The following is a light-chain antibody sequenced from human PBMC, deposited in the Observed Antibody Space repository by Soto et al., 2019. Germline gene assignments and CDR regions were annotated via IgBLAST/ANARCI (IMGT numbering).Light chain of an antibody. J-gene: IGKJ1*01. V-gene: IGKV1-17*01. Sequence: DIQMTQSPSSLSASVGDRVTITCRASQGIGSDLARFQQKPGKAPKRLIYAASRLQSGVPSRFSGSGSGTEFTLTVSSLQPEDFATYYCLQHNSYPRTFGQGTKVDIK. CDR1: QGIGSD. CDR3: LQHNSYPRT. CDR2: AAS.